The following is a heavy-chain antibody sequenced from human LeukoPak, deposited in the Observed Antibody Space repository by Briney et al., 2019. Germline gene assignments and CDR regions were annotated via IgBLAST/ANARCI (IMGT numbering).Heavy chain of an antibody. D-gene: IGHD3-10*01. Sequence: ASVKVSCKASGYTFTNYIMNWVRQAPGQGLEWMGGIIPIFGTANYAQKFQGRVTITADESTSTAYMELSSLRSEDTAVYYCARGGSDGSGSYYNGDYWGQGTLVTVSS. CDR2: IIPIFGTA. CDR1: GYTFTNYI. V-gene: IGHV1-69*13. J-gene: IGHJ4*02. CDR3: ARGGSDGSGSYYNGDY.